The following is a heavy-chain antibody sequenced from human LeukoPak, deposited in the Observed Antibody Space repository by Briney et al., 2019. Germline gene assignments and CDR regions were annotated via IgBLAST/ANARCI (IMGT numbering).Heavy chain of an antibody. D-gene: IGHD3-3*01. Sequence: SETLSLTCAVYGGSFSGYYWSWIRQPPGKGLEWIGEINHSGSTNYNPSLKSRVTISVDTSKNQFSLKLSSVTAADTAVYYCARRSGDFWSGYHYYMDVWGKGTTVTVSS. CDR3: ARRSGDFWSGYHYYMDV. CDR1: GGSFSGYY. CDR2: INHSGST. V-gene: IGHV4-34*01. J-gene: IGHJ6*03.